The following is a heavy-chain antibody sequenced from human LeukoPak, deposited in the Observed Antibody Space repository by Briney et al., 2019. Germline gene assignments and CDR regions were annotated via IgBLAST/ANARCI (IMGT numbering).Heavy chain of an antibody. Sequence: GRSLRLSCAASGFTFDDYAMHWVRQAPGKGLEWVSGISWNSGSIGYADSVKGRFTISRDNAKNSLYLQMNSLRAEDTALYYCAKSIVYDILTGPLDYWGQGTLVTVSS. J-gene: IGHJ4*02. D-gene: IGHD3-9*01. CDR2: ISWNSGSI. V-gene: IGHV3-9*01. CDR3: AKSIVYDILTGPLDY. CDR1: GFTFDDYA.